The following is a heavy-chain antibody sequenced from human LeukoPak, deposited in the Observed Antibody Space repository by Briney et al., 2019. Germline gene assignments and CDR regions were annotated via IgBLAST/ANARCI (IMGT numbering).Heavy chain of an antibody. D-gene: IGHD5-24*01. CDR1: GGSISNDNYY. CDR3: ARDEEEGEATRIGY. V-gene: IGHV4-39*07. J-gene: IGHJ4*02. CDR2: IYYSGST. Sequence: PSETLSLTCTVSGGSISNDNYYWGWIRQPPGKGLEWIGSIYYSGSTYYNPSLKSRVTISVDTSKNQFSLKLSSVTAADTAVYYCARDEEEGEATRIGYWGQGTLVIVSS.